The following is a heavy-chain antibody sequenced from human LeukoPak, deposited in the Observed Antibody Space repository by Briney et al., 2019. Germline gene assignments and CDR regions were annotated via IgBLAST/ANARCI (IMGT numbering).Heavy chain of an antibody. CDR3: ARGAGSSWFDY. D-gene: IGHD6-13*01. Sequence: ASVKVSCKPSGYTFTVNYLHWVRQAPGQGLEWMGWPNPNSGATNYAQKFQGRVTLTRDTSIRTAYMELTSLTSDDTAIYYCARGAGSSWFDYWGQGALVTVSS. CDR2: PNPNSGAT. V-gene: IGHV1-2*02. CDR1: GYTFTVNY. J-gene: IGHJ4*02.